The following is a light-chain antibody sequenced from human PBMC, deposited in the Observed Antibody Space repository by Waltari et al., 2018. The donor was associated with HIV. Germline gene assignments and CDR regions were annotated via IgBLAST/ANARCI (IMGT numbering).Light chain of an antibody. Sequence: DIQMTQSPSSLSASVGDSVTITCRASQDIRNSLAWYQQSPGKAPNLLLYAVSRLEDGVPSRLSGSGSGTHYTLTISSLQPEDFASYYCQQYSSPPLTFGGGTKVESK. J-gene: IGKJ4*01. CDR2: AVS. V-gene: IGKV1-NL1*01. CDR1: QDIRNS. CDR3: QQYSSPPLT.